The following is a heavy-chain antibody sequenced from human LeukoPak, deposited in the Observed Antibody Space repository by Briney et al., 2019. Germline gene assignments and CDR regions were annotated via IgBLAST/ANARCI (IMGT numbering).Heavy chain of an antibody. CDR1: GYSNSSGYN. J-gene: IGHJ4*02. CDR3: ARLTSYGDHVY. V-gene: IGHV4-38-2*02. CDR2: ISHSGST. Sequence: PSETLSLTCTVSGYSNSSGYNWGWIRQPPGKGLEWIGTISHSGSTYYNPSLKSRVSISVDTPKNQFSLKLSSVTAADTAVYYCARLTSYGDHVYWGQGTLVTVSS. D-gene: IGHD4-17*01.